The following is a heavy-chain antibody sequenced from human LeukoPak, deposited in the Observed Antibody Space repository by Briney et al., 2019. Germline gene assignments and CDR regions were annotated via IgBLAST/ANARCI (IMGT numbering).Heavy chain of an antibody. V-gene: IGHV4-4*07. D-gene: IGHD6-19*01. CDR1: GGSISSYY. CDR2: IYTSGST. CDR3: ARGLVRPWFDP. J-gene: IGHJ5*02. Sequence: SETLSLTCTISGGSISSYYWSWIRQPAGKGLEWIGRIYTSGSTNYNPSLKSRVTMSVDTSKNQFSLKLNSVTAADTAVYYCARGLVRPWFDPWGQGTLVTVSS.